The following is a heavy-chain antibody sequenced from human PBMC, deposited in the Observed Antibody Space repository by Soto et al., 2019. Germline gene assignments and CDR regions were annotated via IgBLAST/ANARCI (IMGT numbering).Heavy chain of an antibody. CDR1: GGSISSGGYY. D-gene: IGHD2-2*01. CDR2: IYYSGST. V-gene: IGHV4-31*03. Sequence: SETLSLTCTVSGGSISSGGYYWSWIRQHPGKGLEWIGYIYYSGSTYYNPSLKSRVTISVDTSKNQFSLKLSSVTAADTAVYYCARGFEYQLPFDYWGQGTLVTVSS. J-gene: IGHJ4*02. CDR3: ARGFEYQLPFDY.